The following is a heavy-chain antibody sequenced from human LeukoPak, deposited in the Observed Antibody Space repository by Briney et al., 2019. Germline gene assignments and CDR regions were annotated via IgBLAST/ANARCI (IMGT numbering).Heavy chain of an antibody. CDR2: IRSKAYGGTT. Sequence: GGSLRLSCTASGFTFGDYAMSWFRQAPGKGLEWVGFIRSKAYGGTTEYAASVKGRFTISRDDSKSIAYLQMNSLKTEDTAVYYCTRKVYYESSGYYPNDYWGQGTLVTVSS. V-gene: IGHV3-49*03. J-gene: IGHJ4*02. CDR3: TRKVYYESSGYYPNDY. CDR1: GFTFGDYA. D-gene: IGHD3-22*01.